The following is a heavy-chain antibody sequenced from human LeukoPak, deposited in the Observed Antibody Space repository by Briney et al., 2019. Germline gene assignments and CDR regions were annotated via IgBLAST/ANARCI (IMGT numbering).Heavy chain of an antibody. V-gene: IGHV4-4*02. CDR3: ARVGQLGTWYFDY. Sequence: SETLSLTCAVSGASIFRSNWWSWVRQPPGKGLEWIGSIYYSGSTYYNPSLKSRVTISVDTSKNQFSLKLSSVTAADTAVYYCARVGQLGTWYFDYWGQGTLVTVSS. CDR2: IYYSGST. J-gene: IGHJ4*02. D-gene: IGHD6-13*01. CDR1: GASIFRSNW.